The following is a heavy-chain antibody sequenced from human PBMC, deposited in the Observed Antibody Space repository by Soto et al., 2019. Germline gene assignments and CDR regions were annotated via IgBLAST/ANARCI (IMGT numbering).Heavy chain of an antibody. CDR1: GYTFTSYY. CDR2: INPSGGST. CDR3: ASNSGYDSYYYYYYMDV. D-gene: IGHD5-12*01. J-gene: IGHJ6*03. V-gene: IGHV1-46*03. Sequence: GASVKVSCKASGYTFTSYYMHWVRRAPGQGLEWMGIINPSGGSTSYAQKFQGRVTMTRDTSTSTVYMELSSLRSEDTAVYYFASNSGYDSYYYYYYMDVWGKGTTVTVSS.